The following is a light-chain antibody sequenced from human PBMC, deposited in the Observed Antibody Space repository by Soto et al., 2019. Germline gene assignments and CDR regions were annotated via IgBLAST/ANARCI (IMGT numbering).Light chain of an antibody. J-gene: IGLJ2*01. CDR3: CSYAGSSTLI. CDR2: EGS. Sequence: QSALTQPASVSGSPGQSITISCTGTSSDVGSYNLVSWYQQHPDKAPKLMIYEGSERPSGVSTRFSGSKSGNAASLTISGLLAEDEADYYCCSYAGSSTLIFGGGTKLTVL. CDR1: SSDVGSYNL. V-gene: IGLV2-23*01.